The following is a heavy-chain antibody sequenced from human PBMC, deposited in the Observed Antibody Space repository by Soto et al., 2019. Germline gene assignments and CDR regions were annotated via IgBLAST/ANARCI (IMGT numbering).Heavy chain of an antibody. J-gene: IGHJ4*02. Sequence: SETLSLTCTVSGGSISSGGYYWSWIRQHPGKGLEWIGYIYYSGSTYYNPSLKSRVTISVDTSKNQFSLKLSSVTAADTAVYNCARSGEEFTMVRGVIKAYYFDYWGQGTLVTVSS. V-gene: IGHV4-31*03. D-gene: IGHD3-10*01. CDR1: GGSISSGGYY. CDR2: IYYSGST. CDR3: ARSGEEFTMVRGVIKAYYFDY.